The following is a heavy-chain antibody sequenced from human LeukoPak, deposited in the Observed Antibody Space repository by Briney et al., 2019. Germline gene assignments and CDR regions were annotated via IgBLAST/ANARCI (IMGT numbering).Heavy chain of an antibody. D-gene: IGHD5-18*01. CDR2: ISGYNGNT. J-gene: IGHJ5*02. V-gene: IGHV1-18*01. CDR3: ARVSPNRSISYGYQNWFDP. CDR1: GGTFSRYA. Sequence: ASVKVSCMASGGTFSRYAISWVRQAPGQGLEWMGWISGYNGNTNYAQKLQGRVSMTTDTSTSTAYMELRSLRSDDTAVYFCARVSPNRSISYGYQNWFDPWGQGTLVSVSS.